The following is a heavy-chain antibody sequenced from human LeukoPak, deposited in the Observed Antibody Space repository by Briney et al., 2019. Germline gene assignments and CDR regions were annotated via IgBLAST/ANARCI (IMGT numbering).Heavy chain of an antibody. V-gene: IGHV3-30*18. CDR3: AKGTLWFGELLSFGYFDY. CDR1: GFTFSSYG. D-gene: IGHD3-10*01. J-gene: IGHJ4*02. CDR2: ISHDGSNK. Sequence: PGRSLRLSCAASGFTFSSYGMHWVRQAPGKGLEWVAVISHDGSNKYYADSVKGRFTISRDNSKNTLYLQMNSLRAEDTAVYYCAKGTLWFGELLSFGYFDYWGQGTLVTVSS.